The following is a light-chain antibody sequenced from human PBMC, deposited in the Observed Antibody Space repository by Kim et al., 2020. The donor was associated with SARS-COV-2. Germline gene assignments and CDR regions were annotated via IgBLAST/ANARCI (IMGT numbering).Light chain of an antibody. J-gene: IGLJ3*02. CDR2: YDS. V-gene: IGLV3-21*04. CDR1: NIGSKS. Sequence: QGKTARLNCGGKNIGSKSVHGYRQKPGQATVLVIYYDSDRPSGIPERFSGSNSENTATLTISRVEAGDETDYYCQVWDSSSDHWVFGGGTQLTV. CDR3: QVWDSSSDHWV.